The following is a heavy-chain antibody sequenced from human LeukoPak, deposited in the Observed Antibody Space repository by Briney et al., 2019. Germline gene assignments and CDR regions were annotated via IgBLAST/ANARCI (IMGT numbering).Heavy chain of an antibody. J-gene: IGHJ4*02. CDR1: GFTFRSYT. CDR3: AKEGSTGWLYFFDF. V-gene: IGHV3-23*01. CDR2: ISGGGTTT. Sequence: HTGGSLRLSCAASGFTFRSYTMNWVRQAPGKGLEWVSTISGGGTTTYYADSVKGRFTISRDNSKNTLYLLMNSLRAEDTAVYYCAKEGSTGWLYFFDFWGQGTLLTVSS. D-gene: IGHD6-19*01.